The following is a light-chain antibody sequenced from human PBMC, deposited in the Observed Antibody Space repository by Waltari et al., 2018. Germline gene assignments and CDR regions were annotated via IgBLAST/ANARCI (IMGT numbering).Light chain of an antibody. CDR2: WSS. Sequence: DIVMTQSPDSLAVSLGERATIKCKSSQSVLYSSNHNNYLAWYQEIPGQPPKLLFYWSSTRESGVPDRFSGSGSVTDFTLTISSLQAEDVAVYYCQQYYSPPWTFGQGTKVEIK. CDR1: QSVLYSSNHNNY. V-gene: IGKV4-1*01. J-gene: IGKJ1*01. CDR3: QQYYSPPWT.